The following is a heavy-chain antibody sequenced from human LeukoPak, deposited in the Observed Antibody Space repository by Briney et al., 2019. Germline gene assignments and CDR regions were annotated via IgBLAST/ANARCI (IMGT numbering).Heavy chain of an antibody. J-gene: IGHJ4*02. V-gene: IGHV3-30-3*01. CDR2: ISYDGSNK. Sequence: GGSLRLSCAASGFTFSSYAMHWVRQAPGKGLEWVAVISYDGSNKYYADSVKGRFTISRDNSKNTLYLQMNSLRAEDTVVYYCARTGYYYDSSGYQDYWGQGTLVTVSS. CDR3: ARTGYYYDSSGYQDY. D-gene: IGHD3-22*01. CDR1: GFTFSSYA.